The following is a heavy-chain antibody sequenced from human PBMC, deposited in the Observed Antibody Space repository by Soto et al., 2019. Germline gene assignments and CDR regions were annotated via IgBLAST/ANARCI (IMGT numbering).Heavy chain of an antibody. CDR2: INSDGSST. Sequence: GGSLRLSCAASGFTFSSYWMHWVRQAPGKGLVWVSRINSDGSSTSYADSVKGRFTISRDNAKNTLYLQMNSLRAEDTAVYYCAKQLALPRSLAAADNAVDYWGQGTLVTVSS. CDR1: GFTFSSYW. V-gene: IGHV3-74*01. J-gene: IGHJ4*02. CDR3: AKQLALPRSLAAADNAVDY. D-gene: IGHD6-13*01.